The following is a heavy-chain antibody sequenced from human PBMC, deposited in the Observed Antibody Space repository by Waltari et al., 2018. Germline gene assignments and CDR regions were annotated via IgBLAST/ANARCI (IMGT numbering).Heavy chain of an antibody. J-gene: IGHJ4*02. Sequence: EVQLLESGGGLVQPGGSLRLSCAASGFTFSSYAMRWVRQAPGKGLEWVSVIYSGGSTYYADSVKGRFTISRDNSKNTLYLQMNSLRAEDTAVYYCAKIVFGGPRGDFDYWGQGTLVTVSS. V-gene: IGHV3-23*03. CDR3: AKIVFGGPRGDFDY. CDR2: IYSGGST. D-gene: IGHD3-16*01. CDR1: GFTFSSYA.